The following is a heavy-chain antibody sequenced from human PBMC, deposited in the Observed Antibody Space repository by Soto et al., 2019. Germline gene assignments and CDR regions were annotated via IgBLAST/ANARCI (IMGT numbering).Heavy chain of an antibody. CDR2: NNNRGDT. V-gene: IGHV4-31*11. D-gene: IGHD6-19*01. CDR1: GASIDNNGYS. Sequence: QVQLQESGPGLVIPSQTLTLTCAVSGASIDNNGYSWTWIRQHPGKGLEWIGTNNNRGDTYYNPSLKSRLTISLDTSQNHFSRGLNAVTAADTATYYCARGGSGWKALNWFDPWGQGIMVTVSS. CDR3: ARGGSGWKALNWFDP. J-gene: IGHJ5*02.